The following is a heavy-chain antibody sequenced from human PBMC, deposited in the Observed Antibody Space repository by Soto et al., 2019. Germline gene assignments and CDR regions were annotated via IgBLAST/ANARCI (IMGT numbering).Heavy chain of an antibody. CDR1: GGSFSGYY. V-gene: IGHV4-34*01. Sequence: SETLSLTCAVYGGSFSGYYWSWIRQPPGKGLEWIGEINHSGSTNYNPSLKSRVTISVDTSKNQFSLKLSSVTAADTAVYYCARTIFGVVTIDYCGQGTLVTVSS. D-gene: IGHD3-3*01. J-gene: IGHJ4*02. CDR3: ARTIFGVVTIDY. CDR2: INHSGST.